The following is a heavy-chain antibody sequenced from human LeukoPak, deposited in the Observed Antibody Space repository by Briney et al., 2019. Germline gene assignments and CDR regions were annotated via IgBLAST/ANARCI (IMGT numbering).Heavy chain of an antibody. CDR2: INPNSGGT. V-gene: IGHV1-2*02. Sequence: GASVKVSCKASGYTFTGYYMHWVRQAPGQGLEWMGWINPNSGGTNYAQKFQGRVTMTTDTSTSTAYMELRSLRSDDTAVYYCASLAVAGIATLDYWGQGTLVTVSS. CDR3: ASLAVAGIATLDY. CDR1: GYTFTGYY. J-gene: IGHJ4*02. D-gene: IGHD6-19*01.